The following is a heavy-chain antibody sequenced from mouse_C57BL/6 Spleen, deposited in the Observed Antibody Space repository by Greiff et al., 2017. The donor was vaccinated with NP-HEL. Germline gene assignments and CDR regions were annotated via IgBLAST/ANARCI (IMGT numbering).Heavy chain of an antibody. CDR2: ISYDGSN. V-gene: IGHV3-6*01. CDR1: GYSITSGYY. J-gene: IGHJ2*01. Sequence: EVQLVESGPGLVKPSQSLSLTCSVTGYSITSGYYWNWIRQFPGNKLEWMGYISYDGSNNYNPSLKNRISITRDTSKNQFFLKLNSVTTEDTATYYCARAYDYDVFDYWGQGTTLTVSS. CDR3: ARAYDYDVFDY. D-gene: IGHD2-4*01.